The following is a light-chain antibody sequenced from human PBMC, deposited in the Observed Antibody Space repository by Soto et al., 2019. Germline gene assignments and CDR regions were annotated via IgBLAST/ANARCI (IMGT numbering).Light chain of an antibody. J-gene: IGKJ1*01. V-gene: IGKV1-6*01. CDR1: QAIRTD. CDR3: LQEYNYPRT. CDR2: AAS. Sequence: AIQVTQSPSSLSASVVDRVTITGRASQAIRTDLGWYQQKPGKAPKLLIFAASNLHSGVPSRFSGSGSGTDFTLTINNLQAEDFATYYCLQEYNYPRTFGQGTKVDIK.